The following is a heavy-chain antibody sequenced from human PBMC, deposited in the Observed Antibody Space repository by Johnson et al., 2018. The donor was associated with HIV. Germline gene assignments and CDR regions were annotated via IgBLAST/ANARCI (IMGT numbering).Heavy chain of an antibody. Sequence: QVQLVESGGGVVQPGRSLRLSCAASGFTFSDYGMHWVRQAPGKGLEWVAVIWYDGTNKNSVDSVKGRFTISRDNSKNTLYLQMNSLRAEDTAVYYCAKDQHYYDSRNGGAFDIWGQGEMVTVSS. CDR2: IWYDGTNK. CDR1: GFTFSDYG. CDR3: AKDQHYYDSRNGGAFDI. D-gene: IGHD3-22*01. V-gene: IGHV3-33*06. J-gene: IGHJ3*02.